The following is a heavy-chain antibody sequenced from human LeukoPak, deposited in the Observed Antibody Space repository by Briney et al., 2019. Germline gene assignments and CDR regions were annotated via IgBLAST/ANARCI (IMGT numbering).Heavy chain of an antibody. CDR1: GFTFDDYG. J-gene: IGHJ4*02. D-gene: IGHD6-19*01. V-gene: IGHV3-20*04. CDR2: INWNGGST. Sequence: GGSLRLSCAASGFTFDDYGMSWVRQAPGKGLEWVSGINWNGGSTGYADSVKGRFTISRDNAKNSLYLQMNSLRAEDTAVYYCAKDGGRSSGWYKVYWGQGTLVTVSS. CDR3: AKDGGRSSGWYKVY.